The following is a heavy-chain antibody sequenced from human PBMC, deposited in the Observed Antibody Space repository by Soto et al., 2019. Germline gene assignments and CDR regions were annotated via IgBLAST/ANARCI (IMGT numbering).Heavy chain of an antibody. J-gene: IGHJ4*02. CDR2: ISGSGVSK. CDR3: AKDRSPGATTWNVY. CDR1: GFIFSSSA. D-gene: IGHD1-26*01. Sequence: VSLSLSCVVSGFIFSSSAMNWVRQAPGKGLEWVSTISGSGVSKYYADSVKGRFTISRDNSNNTVSLQMNSLRAEDAAVYYCAKDRSPGATTWNVYWGQGTLVTVSS. V-gene: IGHV3-23*01.